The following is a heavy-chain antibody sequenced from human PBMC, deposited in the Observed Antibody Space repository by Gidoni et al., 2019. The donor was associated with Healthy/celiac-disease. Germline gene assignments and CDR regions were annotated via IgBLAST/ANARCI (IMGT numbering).Heavy chain of an antibody. CDR2: IDPSDSYT. CDR1: GYSFTSYW. D-gene: IGHD2-15*01. J-gene: IGHJ6*03. Sequence: EVQLVQSGAEVKKPGESLRISCKGSGYSFTSYWISWVRQMPGQGLEWMGRIDPSDSYTNYSPSFQGHVTISADKSISTAYLQWSSLKASDTAMYYCARRSEHCSGGSCSNYYYYYYMDVWGKGTTVTVSS. CDR3: ARRSEHCSGGSCSNYYYYYYMDV. V-gene: IGHV5-10-1*03.